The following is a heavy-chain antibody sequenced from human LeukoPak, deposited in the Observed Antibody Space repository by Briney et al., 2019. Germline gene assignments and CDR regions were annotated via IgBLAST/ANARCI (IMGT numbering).Heavy chain of an antibody. Sequence: SETLSLTCSVSGHSISSGYYWGWIRQPPGQGLEWIGYIYYSGSTYYNPSLKSRVTISVDTSKNQFSLKLSSVTAADTAVYYCAREALEYSTYYYYYYMDVWGKGTTVTVSS. D-gene: IGHD6-6*01. V-gene: IGHV4-30-4*08. J-gene: IGHJ6*03. CDR1: GHSISSGYY. CDR3: AREALEYSTYYYYYYMDV. CDR2: IYYSGST.